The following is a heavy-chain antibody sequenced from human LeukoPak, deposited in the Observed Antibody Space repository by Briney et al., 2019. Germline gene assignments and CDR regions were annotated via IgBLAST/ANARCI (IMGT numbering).Heavy chain of an antibody. CDR2: IYTSGST. CDR1: GDSISSGSYY. Sequence: PSETLSLTCTVSGDSISSGSYYWSWIRQPAGKGLEWIGSIYTSGSTNYNPSLKSRVTISVDTSKNQFSLKLSSVTAADTAVYYCARDNPGGGSGFDYWGQGTLVTVSS. J-gene: IGHJ4*02. V-gene: IGHV4-61*02. D-gene: IGHD1-1*01. CDR3: ARDNPGGGSGFDY.